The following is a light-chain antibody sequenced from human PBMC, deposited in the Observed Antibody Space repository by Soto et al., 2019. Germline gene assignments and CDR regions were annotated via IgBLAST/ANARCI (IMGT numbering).Light chain of an antibody. V-gene: IGKV1-39*01. CDR2: AAS. CDR1: QSISSY. Sequence: DIQMTQSPSSLSASVGDRVTITCRASQSISSYLNCYQQKPGKAPKLLIYAASSLQSSVPSRFSGSRSGTDFTLIISSLQPDDFATYYRQQRYSTPPCPFGKGTKLEIK. J-gene: IGKJ2*02. CDR3: QQRYSTPPCP.